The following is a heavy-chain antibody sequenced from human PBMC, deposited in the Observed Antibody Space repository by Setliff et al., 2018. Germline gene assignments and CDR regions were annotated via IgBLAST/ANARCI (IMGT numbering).Heavy chain of an antibody. Sequence: GGSLRLSCAASGFTFSSYAMHWVRQAPGKGLEWVAVISDDGINKYYADSVKGRFTISRDNSKNTLYVQMNNLRAEDTALYYCARASRFGTIKYRGDYYMDVWGKGTTVTVSS. V-gene: IGHV3-30*01. J-gene: IGHJ6*03. CDR3: ARASRFGTIKYRGDYYMDV. CDR2: ISDDGINK. D-gene: IGHD3-10*01. CDR1: GFTFSSYA.